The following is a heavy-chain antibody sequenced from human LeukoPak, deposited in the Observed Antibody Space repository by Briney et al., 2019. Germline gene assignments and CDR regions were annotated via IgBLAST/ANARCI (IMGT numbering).Heavy chain of an antibody. V-gene: IGHV3-23*01. Sequence: GGSLRLXCAASGFTFSSYAMSWVRPAPGKGLEWVSAISGSGGSTYYADSVKGRFTISRDNSKNTLYLQMNSLRAEDTAVYYCAKDRGSSTPRYYFDYWGQGTLVTVSS. J-gene: IGHJ4*02. D-gene: IGHD6-13*01. CDR2: ISGSGGST. CDR1: GFTFSSYA. CDR3: AKDRGSSTPRYYFDY.